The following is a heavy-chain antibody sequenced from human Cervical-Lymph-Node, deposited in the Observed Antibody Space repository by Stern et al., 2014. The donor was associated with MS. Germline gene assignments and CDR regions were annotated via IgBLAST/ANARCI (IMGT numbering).Heavy chain of an antibody. V-gene: IGHV3-21*01. J-gene: IGHJ6*02. CDR3: ARDQGDYYYYGMDV. CDR2: ISSSSSYI. CDR1: GFTFSSYS. Sequence: EVQLVESGGGLVKPGGSLRLSCAASGFTFSSYSMNWVRQAPGKGLEWDSSISSSSSYIYYADSVKGRFTISRDNAKNSLYLQMNSLRAEDTAVYYCARDQGDYYYYGMDVWGQGTTVTVSS.